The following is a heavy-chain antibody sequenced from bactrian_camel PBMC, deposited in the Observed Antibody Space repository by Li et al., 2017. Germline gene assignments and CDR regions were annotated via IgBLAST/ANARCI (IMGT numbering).Heavy chain of an antibody. D-gene: IGHD7*01. V-gene: IGHV3S40*01. CDR2: ISPASGRR. J-gene: IGHJ4*01. CDR1: GFTRSRYC. Sequence: VQLVESGGGSVQAGGSLRLSCVASGFTRSRYCMGWVRQAPGKEREGVAAISPASGRRYYADSVKGRFTISQDGAENTVSLQMDDLKPEDTATYYCAAERACPNPRRTRVGGVALYTYTGQGTQVTVS.